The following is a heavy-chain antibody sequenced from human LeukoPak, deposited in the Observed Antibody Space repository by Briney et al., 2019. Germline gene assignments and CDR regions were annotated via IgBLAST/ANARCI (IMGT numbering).Heavy chain of an antibody. D-gene: IGHD3-10*01. CDR1: GFTFSSYG. J-gene: IGHJ4*02. V-gene: IGHV3-33*01. CDR3: ARLREDGQIGDY. Sequence: GGSLRLSCAASGFTFSSYGMHWVRQAPGKGLEWVAVIWYDGSNKFYADSVKGRFTISRDNSKNTLYLQMNSLRAEDTAVYYCARLREDGQIGDYWGQGTLVTVSS. CDR2: IWYDGSNK.